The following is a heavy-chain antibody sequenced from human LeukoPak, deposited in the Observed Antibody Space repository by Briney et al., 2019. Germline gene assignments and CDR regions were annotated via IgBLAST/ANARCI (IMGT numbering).Heavy chain of an antibody. CDR1: GGSISSYY. CDR2: IYTSGST. CDR3: ARDGVWTAGYYYYGMDV. D-gene: IGHD1-1*01. J-gene: IGHJ6*02. V-gene: IGHV4-4*07. Sequence: PSETLSLTCTVSGGSISSYYWSWIRQPPGKGLEWIGRIYTSGSTNYNPSLKRRVTMAVDTSKNQFSLKLSSVTAADTAVYYCARDGVWTAGYYYYGMDVWGQGTTVTVSS.